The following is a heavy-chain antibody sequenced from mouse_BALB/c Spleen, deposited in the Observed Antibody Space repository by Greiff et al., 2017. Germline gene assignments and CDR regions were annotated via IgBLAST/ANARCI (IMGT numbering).Heavy chain of an antibody. Sequence: VQLKQSGPELVKPGASVKISCKASGYSFTGYFMNWVMQSHGKSLEWIGRINPYNGDTFYNQKFKGKATLTVDKSSSTAHMELRSLASEDSAVYYCARGGYYDAGAYWGQGTLVTVSA. CDR3: ARGGYYDAGAY. CDR2: INPYNGDT. CDR1: GYSFTGYF. V-gene: IGHV1-20*02. D-gene: IGHD2-4*01. J-gene: IGHJ3*01.